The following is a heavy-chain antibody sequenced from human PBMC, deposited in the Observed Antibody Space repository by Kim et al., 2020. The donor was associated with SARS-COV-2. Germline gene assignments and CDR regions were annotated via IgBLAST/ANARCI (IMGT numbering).Heavy chain of an antibody. D-gene: IGHD6-19*01. CDR2: IKQDGSEK. CDR1: GFTFSSYW. J-gene: IGHJ6*02. CDR3: ASLKQWLDPSDYYYYYGMDV. Sequence: GGSLRLSCAASGFTFSSYWMSWVRQAPGKGLEWVANIKQDGSEKYYVDSVKGRFTISRDTAKNSLYLQMNSLRAEDTAVYYCASLKQWLDPSDYYYYYGMDVWGQGTTVTVSS. V-gene: IGHV3-7*01.